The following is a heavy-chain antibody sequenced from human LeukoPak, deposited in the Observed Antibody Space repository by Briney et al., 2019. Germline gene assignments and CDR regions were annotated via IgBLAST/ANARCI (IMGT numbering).Heavy chain of an antibody. D-gene: IGHD3-3*01. V-gene: IGHV4-39*01. CDR1: GGSISSSSYY. CDR2: IYYSGST. J-gene: IGHJ5*02. Sequence: KPSETLSLTCTVSGGSISSSSYYWGWIRQPPGKGLEWIGSIYYSGSTYYNPSLKSRVTISVDTSKNQFSLKLSSVTAADTAVYYCARSAHQITIFGVVTGVNWFDPWGQGTLVTVSS. CDR3: ARSAHQITIFGVVTGVNWFDP.